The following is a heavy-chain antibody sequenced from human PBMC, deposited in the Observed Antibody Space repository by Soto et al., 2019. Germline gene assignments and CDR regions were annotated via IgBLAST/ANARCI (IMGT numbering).Heavy chain of an antibody. CDR1: GYTFTSYG. Sequence: ASVKVSCKASGYTFTSYGISWVRQAPGQGLEWMGWISAYNGNTNYAQKLQGRVTMTTDTSTSTAYMELRSLRSDDTAVYYCARDSVVVVPAANCDYFDYWGQGTLVTVSS. D-gene: IGHD2-2*01. CDR3: ARDSVVVVPAANCDYFDY. J-gene: IGHJ4*02. CDR2: ISAYNGNT. V-gene: IGHV1-18*01.